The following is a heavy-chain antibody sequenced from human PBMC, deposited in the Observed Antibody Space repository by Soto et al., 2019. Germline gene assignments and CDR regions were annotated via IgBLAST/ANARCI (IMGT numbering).Heavy chain of an antibody. V-gene: IGHV1-18*04. CDR3: ARGGYYSGSGRYYPPRYYGMDV. J-gene: IGHJ6*02. D-gene: IGHD3-10*01. CDR1: GYTFTNYG. Sequence: GASVKVSCKASGYTFTNYGISWVRQAPGQGLEWMGWISDYNGNTYYGKKFQGRVTMTTDTSTRTAYMELKSLRSDDTAVYYCARGGYYSGSGRYYPPRYYGMDVWG. CDR2: ISDYNGNT.